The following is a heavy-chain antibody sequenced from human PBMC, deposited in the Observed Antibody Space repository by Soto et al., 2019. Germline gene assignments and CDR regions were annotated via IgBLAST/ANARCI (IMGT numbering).Heavy chain of an antibody. CDR1: GGTFSSYP. CDR2: IIPILNIA. J-gene: IGHJ5*02. CDR3: ARTRAETDSLYWFDP. Sequence: QVQLVQSGAEVKKPGSSVKVSCKASGGTFSSYPISWVRQAPGQGLEWMGRIIPILNIANYAQKFQGRVTLTADKSTNTGYMELSSLRSEDTAVYYCARTRAETDSLYWFDPWGQGTLVTVSS. D-gene: IGHD2-21*01. V-gene: IGHV1-69*02.